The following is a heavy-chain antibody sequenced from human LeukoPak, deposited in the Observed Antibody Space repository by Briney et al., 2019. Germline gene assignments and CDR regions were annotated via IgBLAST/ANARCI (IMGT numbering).Heavy chain of an antibody. Sequence: GGSLRLSCAASGFTFSSYEMNWVRQAPGKGLEWVSYISSSGGTIYYADSVKGRFTISRDNAKNSLYLQMNSLRAEDTAVYYCARVVAAAANWFDPWGQGTLVTVSS. CDR2: ISSSGGTI. J-gene: IGHJ5*02. CDR1: GFTFSSYE. V-gene: IGHV3-48*03. CDR3: ARVVAAAANWFDP. D-gene: IGHD6-13*01.